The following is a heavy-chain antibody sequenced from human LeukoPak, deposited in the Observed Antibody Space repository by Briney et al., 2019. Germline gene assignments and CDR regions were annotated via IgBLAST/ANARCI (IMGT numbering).Heavy chain of an antibody. Sequence: ASGTLSLTCTVSGDSINSLDLWSWVRQPPGKGLEWIGEMYLSGTTHSNPSVKSRATISIDKSKNQFFLNLSSVTAADTAVYYCAGLVGRYSSGLYYYYFDYWGQGTLVTVSS. CDR1: GDSINSLDL. CDR3: AGLVGRYSSGLYYYYFDY. J-gene: IGHJ4*02. CDR2: MYLSGTT. V-gene: IGHV4-4*02. D-gene: IGHD3-22*01.